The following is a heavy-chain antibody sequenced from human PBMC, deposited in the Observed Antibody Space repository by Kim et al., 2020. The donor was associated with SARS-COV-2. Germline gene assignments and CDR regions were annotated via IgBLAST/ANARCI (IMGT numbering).Heavy chain of an antibody. CDR3: ARGGAATPMVHEY. J-gene: IGHJ4*02. Sequence: GGSLRLSCTASGFTFNIYWMHWVRQAPGKGLMWVSHINPDSTTTNYADSVKGRFTISRDNAKNTVYLQLNSLTAEDTAVYYCARGGAATPMVHEYWGQGTLVPVSS. CDR2: INPDSTTT. V-gene: IGHV3-74*01. CDR1: GFTFNIYW. D-gene: IGHD5-18*01.